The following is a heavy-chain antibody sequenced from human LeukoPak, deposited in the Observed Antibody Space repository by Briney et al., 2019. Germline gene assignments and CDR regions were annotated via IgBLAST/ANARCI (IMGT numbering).Heavy chain of an antibody. V-gene: IGHV4-59*12. CDR1: GGSISSYY. D-gene: IGHD2-15*01. CDR2: IYHSGST. CDR3: ARGGGCSGGSCYSPFDY. J-gene: IGHJ4*02. Sequence: PSETLSLTCTVSGGSISSYYWSWIRQPPGKGLEWIGYIYHSGSTYYNPSLKSRVTISVDRSKNQFSLKLNSVTAADTAVYYCARGGGCSGGSCYSPFDYWGQGTLVTVSS.